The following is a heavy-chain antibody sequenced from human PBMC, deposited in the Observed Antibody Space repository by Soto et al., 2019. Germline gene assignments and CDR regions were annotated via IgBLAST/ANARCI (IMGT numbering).Heavy chain of an antibody. CDR3: AKGRMLYYFDY. CDR1: GFTFDDYA. CDR2: ISGDGGST. D-gene: IGHD2-8*01. J-gene: IGHJ4*02. V-gene: IGHV3-43*02. Sequence: GGSLRLSCAASGFTFDDYAMHWVRQAPGKGLEWVSLISGDGGSTYYADSVKGRFTISRDNSKNSLYLQMNSLRTEDPALYYCAKGRMLYYFDYWGQGTLVTVSS.